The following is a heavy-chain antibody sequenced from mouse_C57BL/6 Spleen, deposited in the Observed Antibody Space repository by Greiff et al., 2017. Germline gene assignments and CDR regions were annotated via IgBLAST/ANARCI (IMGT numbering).Heavy chain of an antibody. D-gene: IGHD1-1*01. CDR2: IYPGSGST. CDR3: ARLTTVVATEYFDV. Sequence: QVQLQQPGAELVKPGASVKMSCKASGYTFTSYWITWVKQRPGQGLEWIGDIYPGSGSTNYNEKFKSKATLTVDTSSSTAYMQLSSLTSEDSAVYCGARLTTVVATEYFDVWGTGATVTVSS. V-gene: IGHV1-55*01. CDR1: GYTFTSYW. J-gene: IGHJ1*03.